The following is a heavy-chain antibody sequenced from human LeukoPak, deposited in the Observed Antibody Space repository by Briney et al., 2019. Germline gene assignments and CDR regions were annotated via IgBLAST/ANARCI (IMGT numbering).Heavy chain of an antibody. Sequence: PGRSLRLSCAASGFTFSSYGMHWVRQAPGKGLEWVAVIWYDGSNKYYADSVKGRFTISRDNSKNSLYLQMNSLRTEDTALYYCAKDFRDYYDSSGYYFPDIWGQGTMVTVSS. D-gene: IGHD3-22*01. J-gene: IGHJ3*02. V-gene: IGHV3-33*03. CDR1: GFTFSSYG. CDR3: AKDFRDYYDSSGYYFPDI. CDR2: IWYDGSNK.